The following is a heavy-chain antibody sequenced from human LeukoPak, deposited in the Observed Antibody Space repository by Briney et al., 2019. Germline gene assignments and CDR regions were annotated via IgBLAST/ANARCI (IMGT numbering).Heavy chain of an antibody. J-gene: IGHJ5*02. CDR3: ARQCSSWACWFDP. Sequence: SQTLSLTCTVSGGSISSGGYYWSWIRQHPGKGLEWIGYIYYSGSTNYNPSLKSRVTISVDTSKNQFSLKLSSVTAADTAVYYCARQCSSWACWFDPWGQGTLVTVSS. CDR2: IYYSGST. D-gene: IGHD6-13*01. V-gene: IGHV4-31*03. CDR1: GGSISSGGYY.